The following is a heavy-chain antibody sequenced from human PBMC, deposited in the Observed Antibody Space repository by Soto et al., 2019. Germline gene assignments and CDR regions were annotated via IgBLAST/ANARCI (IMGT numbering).Heavy chain of an antibody. CDR3: ARSIHTAVPGPQCDY. J-gene: IGHJ4*02. V-gene: IGHV1-18*01. CDR2: INADTGDT. Sequence: QIQLVQSGAEVKKPGASVKVSCKASGYIFTNFGIGWVRQAPGQGLEWMGWINADTGDTKYAQKFQDRVSMTTDTSTTTAYLELRSLTSGDTAVYFCARSIHTAVPGPQCDYWGQGILVTVSS. D-gene: IGHD6-19*01. CDR1: GYIFTNFG.